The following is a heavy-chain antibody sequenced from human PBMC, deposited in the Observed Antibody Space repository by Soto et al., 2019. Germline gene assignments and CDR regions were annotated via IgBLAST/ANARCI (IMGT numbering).Heavy chain of an antibody. J-gene: IGHJ6*02. D-gene: IGHD2-21*01. CDR1: GCIFSSYG. V-gene: IGHV3-33*01. CDR3: ARCKQKVMHCGLDV. Sequence: QVNLVESGGGAVQRGRSLRVSCAASGCIFSSYGMHWVRQAPGKGLEWVAFINYDGSNKFYGDAVKGRFTISRDNSKNTVHLQMNSLRGEDTAVYYCARCKQKVMHCGLDVWGHGATVTVSS. CDR2: INYDGSNK.